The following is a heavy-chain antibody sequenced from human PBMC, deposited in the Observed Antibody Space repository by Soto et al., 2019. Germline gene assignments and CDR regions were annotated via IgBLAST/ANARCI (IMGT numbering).Heavy chain of an antibody. CDR2: IRQDGGDK. V-gene: IGHV3-7*01. CDR1: GFTFSSYW. J-gene: IGHJ4*02. CDR3: ARVQVPGAKADGFDY. Sequence: GGSLRLSCGASGFTFSSYWMTWVRQAPGKGLEWVANIRQDGGDKYYVDSVKGRFTTSRDNAKNSLFLQMDSLRAEDTAVYYCARVQVPGAKADGFDYWGQGTLVTVSS.